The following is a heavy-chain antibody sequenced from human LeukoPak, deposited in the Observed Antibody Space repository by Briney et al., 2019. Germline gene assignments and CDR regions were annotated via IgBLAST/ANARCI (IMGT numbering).Heavy chain of an antibody. D-gene: IGHD4-23*01. V-gene: IGHV3-74*01. Sequence: SGGSLRLSCAASGFTFSNYWMHWVRQAPGKGLVWVSRINSDGSGISYADSVKGRFTISRDNAKNTLYLQMNSLRAEDTAVYFCARGRPHGNDYWGQGTLVTVSS. CDR2: INSDGSGI. CDR3: ARGRPHGNDY. J-gene: IGHJ4*02. CDR1: GFTFSNYW.